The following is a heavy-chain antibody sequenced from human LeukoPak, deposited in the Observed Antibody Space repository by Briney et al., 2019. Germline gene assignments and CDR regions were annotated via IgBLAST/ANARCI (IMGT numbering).Heavy chain of an antibody. CDR2: INPNSGGT. Sequence: GASVKISCKASGYTFTGYYMHWVRQAPGQGLEWMGWINPNSGGTNYAQKFQGRVTMTRDTSISTAYMELSRLRSDDTAVYYCARSRVGATGFDYWGQGTLVTVSS. CDR1: GYTFTGYY. J-gene: IGHJ4*02. CDR3: ARSRVGATGFDY. D-gene: IGHD1-26*01. V-gene: IGHV1-2*02.